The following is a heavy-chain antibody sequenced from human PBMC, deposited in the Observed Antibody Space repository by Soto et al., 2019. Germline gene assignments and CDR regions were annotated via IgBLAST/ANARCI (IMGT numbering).Heavy chain of an antibody. J-gene: IGHJ5*02. CDR2: IGGSNGKT. CDR1: GFTFSSYA. D-gene: IGHD4-17*01. Sequence: EVQLLESGGGLVQPGGSLRLSCDASGFTFSSYAMNWVRQAPGKGLEWVLLIGGSNGKTSYADSVKGRFTISRDNSKNTLFLQMSNLRAEDTAVYFCAKSLTPATDELDLWGQGTLVTVTS. V-gene: IGHV3-23*01. CDR3: AKSLTPATDELDL.